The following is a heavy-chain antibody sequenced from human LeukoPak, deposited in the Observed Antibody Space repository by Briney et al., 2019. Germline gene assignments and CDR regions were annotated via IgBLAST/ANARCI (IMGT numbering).Heavy chain of an antibody. D-gene: IGHD5-12*01. V-gene: IGHV3-21*01. J-gene: IGHJ4*02. Sequence: GGSLRLSCAASGFTFSNYNVNWVRQAPGKGLEWVSFISSGGTYIYYTDSVKGRFTISRDNAKNSLFLQMNSLRAEDTAVYFCARAVVGSGYDYFDYWGQGTLVTVSS. CDR1: GFTFSNYN. CDR3: ARAVVGSGYDYFDY. CDR2: ISSGGTYI.